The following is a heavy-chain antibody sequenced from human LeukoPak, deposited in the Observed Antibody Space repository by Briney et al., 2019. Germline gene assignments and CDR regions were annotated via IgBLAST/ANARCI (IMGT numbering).Heavy chain of an antibody. J-gene: IGHJ4*02. CDR3: ERQTFAGGVYFDY. CDR1: GCSFSSSSYY. D-gene: IGHD3-10*01. CDR2: IYYSGST. V-gene: IGHV4-39*01. Sequence: SETLSLTCTVSGCSFSSSSYYWVWIRQPPGKGLEWIGSIYYSGSTYYNPSLKSRVTISVDTSKNQFSLKLSSVTAADTAVYYCERQTFAGGVYFDYWGQGTLVTVSS.